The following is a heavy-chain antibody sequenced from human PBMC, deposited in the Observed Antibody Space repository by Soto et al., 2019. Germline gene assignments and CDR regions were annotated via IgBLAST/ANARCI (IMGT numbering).Heavy chain of an antibody. CDR2: LYSGGRR. CDR3: ARVVSYGGADL. CDR1: GFTVNSNY. J-gene: IGHJ4*02. V-gene: IGHV3-53*02. Sequence: EVQLVETGGGLIQPGESLRLSCAASGFTVNSNYMSWVRQTPGKGLEWISILYSGGRRYYADSVKGRFTISRDDSKNTLFLEMNSLRGEDTGVYYCARVVSYGGADLWGQGTLVTVSS. D-gene: IGHD2-21*01.